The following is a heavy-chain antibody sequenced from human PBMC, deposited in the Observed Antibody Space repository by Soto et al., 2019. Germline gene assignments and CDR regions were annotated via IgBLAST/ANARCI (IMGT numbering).Heavy chain of an antibody. D-gene: IGHD6-6*01. V-gene: IGHV1-24*01. Sequence: ASVKVSCKVSGYTLTELSMHWVRQAPGKGLEWMGGFDPEDGETIYAQKFQGRVTVTRNTSISTAYMELSSLRSEDTAVYYCAREKGSSGFDPWGQGTLVTSPQ. CDR1: GYTLTELS. CDR3: AREKGSSGFDP. CDR2: FDPEDGET. J-gene: IGHJ5*02.